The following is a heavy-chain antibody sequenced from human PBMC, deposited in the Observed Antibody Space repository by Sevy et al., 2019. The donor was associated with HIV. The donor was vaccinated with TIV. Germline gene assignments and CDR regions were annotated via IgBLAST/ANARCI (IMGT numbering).Heavy chain of an antibody. CDR2: IRQDGNEI. CDR1: GFTLDNYW. V-gene: IGHV3-7*01. J-gene: IGHJ4*02. Sequence: GALRLSCVASGFTLDNYWMQWVRQAPGKGLEWVANIRQDGNEIYYADSVKGRFTISRDNAKESLYLQMSNLRVEDTAIYYCARRYFDLWGQGLLVTVSS. CDR3: ARRYFDL.